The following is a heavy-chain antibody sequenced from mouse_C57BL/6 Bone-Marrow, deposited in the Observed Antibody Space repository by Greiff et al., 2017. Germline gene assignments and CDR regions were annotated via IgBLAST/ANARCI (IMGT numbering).Heavy chain of an antibody. Sequence: EVKVVESEGGLVQPGSSMKLSCTASGFTFSDYYMAWVRQVPEKGLEWVANINYDGRSTYYLDSLKSRFIISRDNAKNILYLQMSSLKSEDTATYDCARDSSGTGWYFDVWGTGTTVTVSS. CDR2: INYDGRST. J-gene: IGHJ1*03. CDR1: GFTFSDYY. CDR3: ARDSSGTGWYFDV. V-gene: IGHV5-16*01. D-gene: IGHD4-1*01.